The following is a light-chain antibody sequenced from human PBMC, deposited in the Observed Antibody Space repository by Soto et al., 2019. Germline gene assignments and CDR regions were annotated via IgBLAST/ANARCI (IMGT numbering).Light chain of an antibody. J-gene: IGLJ1*01. CDR3: SSYTSSSTYV. CDR2: EVS. V-gene: IGLV2-14*01. CDR1: SNDVGAYIY. Sequence: QSALTQPASVSASPGQSITISCTGTSNDVGAYIYVSWYQQHPGKAPKLIIYEVSHRPSGVSNRFSGSKSGNTASLTISGLQAEDEADYYCSSYTSSSTYVFGTGTKVTVL.